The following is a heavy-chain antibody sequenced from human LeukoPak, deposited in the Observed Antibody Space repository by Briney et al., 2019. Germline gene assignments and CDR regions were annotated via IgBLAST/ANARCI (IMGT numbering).Heavy chain of an antibody. V-gene: IGHV3-21*01. CDR2: ISSSSSYI. J-gene: IGHJ4*02. CDR3: AKDAKPAFDY. CDR1: GFTFSSYS. Sequence: GGSLRLSCAGSGFTFSSYSMNWVRQAPGKGLEWVSSISSSSSYIYYADSVKGRFTISRDNSKNTLYLQMNSLRTEDTAVYYCAKDAKPAFDYWGQGTLVTVSS.